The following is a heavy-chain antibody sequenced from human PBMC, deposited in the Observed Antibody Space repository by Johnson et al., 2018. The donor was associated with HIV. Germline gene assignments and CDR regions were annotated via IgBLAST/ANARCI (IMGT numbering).Heavy chain of an antibody. CDR3: ARAYYDSTGYYPHAFHV. CDR1: GFTVRSNY. CDR2: IYSGGRT. V-gene: IGHV3-53*01. J-gene: IGHJ3*01. Sequence: VQLVESGGGLIQPGGSLRLSCEASGFTVRSNYISWVRQAPGKGLEWVSVIYSGGRTYYADSVKGRFTISRDNSENTLYLQMNSLRAEDTAVYYCARAYYDSTGYYPHAFHVWGQGTMATVSS. D-gene: IGHD3-22*01.